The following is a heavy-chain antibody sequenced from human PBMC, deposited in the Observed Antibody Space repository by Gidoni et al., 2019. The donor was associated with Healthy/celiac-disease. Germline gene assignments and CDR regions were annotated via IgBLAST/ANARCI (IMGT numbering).Heavy chain of an antibody. CDR1: GFTFSSYG. Sequence: QVQLVESGGRVVQPGRSLRLSCAASGFTFSSYGMHWVRQAPVQGLEWVAVISYDGSNKYYADSVKGRFTISRDNSKNALYLQMNSLRAEDTAVYYCAKCNSGYENYYYYYGMDVWGQGTTVTVSS. J-gene: IGHJ6*02. V-gene: IGHV3-30*18. CDR3: AKCNSGYENYYYYYGMDV. CDR2: ISYDGSNK. D-gene: IGHD5-12*01.